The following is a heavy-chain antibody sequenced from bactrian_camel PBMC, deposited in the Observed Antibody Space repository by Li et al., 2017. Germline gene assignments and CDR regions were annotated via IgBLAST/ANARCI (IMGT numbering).Heavy chain of an antibody. CDR3: AALGCRHRGLTFNY. Sequence: HVQLVESGGGSVQLGGSLELSCTFSGYTNSPYCLGWFRQAAGKEREVLATIANPGTAAYTDSAKGRFTISRDNAKNTVYLQMNSLTSEDTAVYYCAALGCRHRGLTFNYWGQGTQVTVS. D-gene: IGHD1*01. J-gene: IGHJ4*01. CDR2: IANPGTA. CDR1: GYTNSPYC. V-gene: IGHV3S53*01.